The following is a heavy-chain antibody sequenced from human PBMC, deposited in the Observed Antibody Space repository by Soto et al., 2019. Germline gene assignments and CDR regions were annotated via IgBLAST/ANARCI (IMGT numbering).Heavy chain of an antibody. CDR2: ISGSGGST. D-gene: IGHD1-26*01. CDR3: AKAKYGGNYCYFDS. CDR1: GFTFSTYA. J-gene: IGHJ4*02. Sequence: EVQLLESGGGLVQPGGSLRLSCAASGFTFSTYAMSWVRQAPGKGLEWVSRISGSGGSTYSADSVKGRFTISRDDSKNTMLLQRNSLRAEDTAVYYCAKAKYGGNYCYFDSWGQGTLVTVSS. V-gene: IGHV3-23*01.